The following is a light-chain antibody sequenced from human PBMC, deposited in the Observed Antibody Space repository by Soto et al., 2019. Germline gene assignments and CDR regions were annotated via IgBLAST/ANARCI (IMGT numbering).Light chain of an antibody. V-gene: IGKV3-20*01. J-gene: IGKJ1*01. CDR1: QSVRTNY. CDR3: QQYGSSPT. Sequence: ESVLTESPGTLSLSPGERATLSCRASQSVRTNYLAWYKQKPGQAPRLLIYGASSRATGIPDRFSGSGSGTDFTLTISRLEPEDFVIYYCQQYGSSPTFGQGTKVDIK. CDR2: GAS.